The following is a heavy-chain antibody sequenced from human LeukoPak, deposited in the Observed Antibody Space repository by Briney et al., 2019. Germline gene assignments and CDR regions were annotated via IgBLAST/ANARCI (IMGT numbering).Heavy chain of an antibody. CDR1: GYTFNDYY. Sequence: ASVKVSCKASGYTFNDYYIHWVRQAPGQGLEWMGWINPHSGGTYYAQKFQGRVTITMDRSISTAYMELSRLRSDDTAVYYCARQPYFDAFDIWGQGTMVTVSS. V-gene: IGHV1-2*02. CDR3: ARQPYFDAFDI. D-gene: IGHD2-21*01. J-gene: IGHJ3*02. CDR2: INPHSGGT.